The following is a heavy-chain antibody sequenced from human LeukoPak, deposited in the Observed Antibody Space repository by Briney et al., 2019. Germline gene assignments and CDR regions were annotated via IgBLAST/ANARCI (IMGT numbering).Heavy chain of an antibody. V-gene: IGHV3-20*04. Sequence: GGSLRLSCAASGFTFDDYGMSWVRQAPGKGLEWVSGINWNGGSTGYADSVKGRFTISRDNSKNTLYLQMNSLRAEDTAVYYCAKDRASAVATYYFDYWGQGTLVTVSS. J-gene: IGHJ4*02. CDR3: AKDRASAVATYYFDY. CDR1: GFTFDDYG. CDR2: INWNGGST. D-gene: IGHD6-19*01.